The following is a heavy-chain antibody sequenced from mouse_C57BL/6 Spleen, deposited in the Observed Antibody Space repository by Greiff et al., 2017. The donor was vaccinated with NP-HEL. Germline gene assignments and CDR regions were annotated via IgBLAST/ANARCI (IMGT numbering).Heavy chain of an antibody. CDR1: GYTFTSYW. Sequence: QVQLQQPGTELVKPGASVKLSCKASGYTFTSYWMHWVKQRPGQGLEWIGNINPSNGGTNYNEKFKSKATLTVDKSSSTAYMQLSSLTSEDSAVYYCASEGIYDGYQTWFAYWGQGTLVTVSA. CDR2: INPSNGGT. V-gene: IGHV1-53*01. D-gene: IGHD2-3*01. CDR3: ASEGIYDGYQTWFAY. J-gene: IGHJ3*01.